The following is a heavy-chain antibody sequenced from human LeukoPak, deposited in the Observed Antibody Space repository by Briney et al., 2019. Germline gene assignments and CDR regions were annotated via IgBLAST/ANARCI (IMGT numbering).Heavy chain of an antibody. Sequence: KAGGSLTLSCAASGFTFSSYNMNWVRQAPEKGLEWVSSISSSSSYIYYADSVQGRFTISRDNAKNSLYLQMNSLRAEDTAVYYCARAGYYDRTAFDIWGQGTMITVSS. CDR1: GFTFSSYN. CDR2: ISSSSSYI. CDR3: ARAGYYDRTAFDI. D-gene: IGHD3-22*01. J-gene: IGHJ3*02. V-gene: IGHV3-21*01.